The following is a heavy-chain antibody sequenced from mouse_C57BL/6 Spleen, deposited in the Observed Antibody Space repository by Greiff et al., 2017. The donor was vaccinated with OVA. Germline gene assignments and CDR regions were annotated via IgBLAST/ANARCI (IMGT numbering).Heavy chain of an antibody. CDR1: GFSFNTYA. D-gene: IGHD1-1*01. V-gene: IGHV10-1*01. Sequence: EVKLMESGGGLVQPKGSLKLSCAASGFSFNTYAMNWVRQAPGKGLEWVARIRSKSNNYATYYADSVKDRFTISRDDSESMLYLQMNNLKTEDTAMYYCVRHERISYGFAYWGQGTLVTVSA. CDR3: VRHERISYGFAY. CDR2: IRSKSNNYAT. J-gene: IGHJ3*01.